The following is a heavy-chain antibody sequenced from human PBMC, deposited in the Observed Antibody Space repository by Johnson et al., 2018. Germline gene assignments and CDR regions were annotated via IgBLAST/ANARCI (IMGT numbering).Heavy chain of an antibody. CDR2: IGTAGDT. V-gene: IGHV3-13*01. D-gene: IGHD2-21*02. J-gene: IGHJ3*02. Sequence: VQLVQSGGGLVQPGGSLRLSCAASGFTFSSYDMHWVRQATGKGLEWVSAIGTAGDTYYPGSVKGRFTISRENAKNSLYLQMNSLRAGDTAVYYCATACGDWYPDDVFDIWGAGTMVTVSS. CDR1: GFTFSSYD. CDR3: ATACGDWYPDDVFDI.